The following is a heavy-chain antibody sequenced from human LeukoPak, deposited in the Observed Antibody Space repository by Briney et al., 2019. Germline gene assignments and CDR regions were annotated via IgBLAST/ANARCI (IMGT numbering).Heavy chain of an antibody. CDR1: GYIFTNHW. CDR3: ARLYIGSFDD. V-gene: IGHV5-51*01. J-gene: IGHJ4*02. Sequence: GESLKISCKASGYIFTNHWIGWVRQMAGKGLEWRGVIYPGDSDTRYSPSFQGQVTISADKSISTAYLQWSSLKASDTAMYFCARLYIGSFDDWGQGTLVTVSS. D-gene: IGHD1-26*01. CDR2: IYPGDSDT.